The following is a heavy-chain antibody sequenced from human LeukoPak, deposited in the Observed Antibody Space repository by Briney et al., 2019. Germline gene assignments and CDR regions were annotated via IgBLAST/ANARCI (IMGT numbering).Heavy chain of an antibody. CDR3: AKEQTSSGYFDY. J-gene: IGHJ4*02. CDR2: ISGNGGRT. V-gene: IGHV3-23*01. D-gene: IGHD3-10*01. Sequence: EGSLRLSCAASGFTFNNYAMSWVRQAPGKGLEWVAAISGNGGRTYYRDSVRGRFTISRDNPKNTLYLLMNSLSAEDTALYYCAKEQTSSGYFDYWGQGTLVTVSS. CDR1: GFTFNNYA.